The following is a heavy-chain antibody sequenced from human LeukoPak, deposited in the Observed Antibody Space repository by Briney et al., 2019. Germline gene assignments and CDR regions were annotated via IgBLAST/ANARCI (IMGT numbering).Heavy chain of an antibody. D-gene: IGHD6-19*01. Sequence: GGSLRLSGAASGFTFSSYDMHWVRQATGKGLEWVSVIGTSGDTYYAGSVKGRFTISRENAKNSLYLQMNSLTAGDTAVYFCSRVGSSGWPNYFDSWGQGTLVTVSS. J-gene: IGHJ4*02. V-gene: IGHV3-13*04. CDR2: IGTSGDT. CDR3: SRVGSSGWPNYFDS. CDR1: GFTFSSYD.